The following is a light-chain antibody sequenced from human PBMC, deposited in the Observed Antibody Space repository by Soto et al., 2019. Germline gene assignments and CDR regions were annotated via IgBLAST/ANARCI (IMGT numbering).Light chain of an antibody. Sequence: AIRMTQSPSSFSASTGDRVTITCRASQGISSYLAWYQQKPGKAPKLLIYAASTLQSGVPSRFSGSGSGTDFTLTISCLQSEDFATYHCPQYYSYPPTFGGGTKVDIK. V-gene: IGKV1-8*01. J-gene: IGKJ4*01. CDR3: PQYYSYPPT. CDR2: AAS. CDR1: QGISSY.